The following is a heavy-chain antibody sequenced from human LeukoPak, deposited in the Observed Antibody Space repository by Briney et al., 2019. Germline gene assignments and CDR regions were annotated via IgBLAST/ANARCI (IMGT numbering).Heavy chain of an antibody. CDR3: AREQGYCSSTSCEDAFDI. CDR1: GYTFTSYG. D-gene: IGHD2-2*01. V-gene: IGHV1-18*01. CDR2: ISAYNGNT. J-gene: IGHJ3*02. Sequence: GASVTVSCKASGYTFTSYGISWVRQAPGQGLEWMGWISAYNGNTNYAQKLQGRVTMTTDTSTSTAYMELRSLRSDDTAVYYCAREQGYCSSTSCEDAFDIWGQGTMVTVSS.